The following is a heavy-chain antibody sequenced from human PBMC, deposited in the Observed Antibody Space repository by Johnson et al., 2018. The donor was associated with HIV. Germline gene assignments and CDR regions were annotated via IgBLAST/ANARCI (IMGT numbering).Heavy chain of an antibody. V-gene: IGHV3-11*01. J-gene: IGHJ3*02. D-gene: IGHD6-19*01. Sequence: QVRLVESGGGLVQPGGSLRLSCAASGFTFSDHYMSWIRQAPGRGLDWVSYISTSGSTINYADSVKGRFTISRDNAKKSLYLQMNSLRAEDTALYYCARRGGSGWSAFDIWGQRTIVTVSS. CDR1: GFTFSDHY. CDR2: ISTSGSTI. CDR3: ARRGGSGWSAFDI.